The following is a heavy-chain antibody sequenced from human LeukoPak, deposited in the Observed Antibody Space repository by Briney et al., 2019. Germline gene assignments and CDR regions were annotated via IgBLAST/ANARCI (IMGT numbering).Heavy chain of an antibody. J-gene: IGHJ4*02. CDR2: IWYDGSNK. V-gene: IGHV3-33*01. CDR3: ARDFAMVKFDY. D-gene: IGHD5-18*01. CDR1: GFTFSSYG. Sequence: GGSLRLSCAASGFTFSSYGMHWVRQAPGKGLEWVAVIWYDGSNKYYADSVKGRFTISRDNSKNTLYLQMNSLRAKDTAVYYCARDFAMVKFDYWGQGTLVTVSS.